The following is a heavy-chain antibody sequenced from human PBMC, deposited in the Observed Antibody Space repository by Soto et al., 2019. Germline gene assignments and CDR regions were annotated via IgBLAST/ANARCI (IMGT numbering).Heavy chain of an antibody. CDR2: INHSGST. J-gene: IGHJ4*02. CDR3: ASYGSGSYYTTDY. V-gene: IGHV4-34*01. D-gene: IGHD3-10*01. CDR1: GGSFSGYY. Sequence: QVQLQQWGAGLLKPSETLSLTCAVYGGSFSGYYWSWIRQPPGKGLEWIGEINHSGSTNYNPSLKSRVTISVDTSKNQFSLKLSSVTAADTAVYYCASYGSGSYYTTDYWGQGTLVTVSS.